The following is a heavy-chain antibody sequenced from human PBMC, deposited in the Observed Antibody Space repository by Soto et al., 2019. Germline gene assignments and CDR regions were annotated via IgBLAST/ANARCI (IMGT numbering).Heavy chain of an antibody. CDR1: GYFFTGYY. J-gene: IGHJ4*02. CDR3: MRGASARDSSGYPYYFDP. D-gene: IGHD3-22*01. CDR2: INCRSGGT. Sequence: GDSVKVSCKTSGYFFTGYYLHWVRQAPGQGLEWMGWINCRSGGTTYTQKFQGRVTLTMDTSTSTAYMELSSLISDDTALYYCMRGASARDSSGYPYYFDPWGQGTLVTVSS. V-gene: IGHV1-2*02.